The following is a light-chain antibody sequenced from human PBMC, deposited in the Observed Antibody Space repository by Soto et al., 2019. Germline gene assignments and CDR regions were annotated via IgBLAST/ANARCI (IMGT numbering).Light chain of an antibody. J-gene: IGKJ5*01. CDR1: QSVTTR. CDR3: QQYGGSPIT. CDR2: GAS. V-gene: IGKV3-20*01. Sequence: IVLTQSPGSLSLSPAERVTLSGRASQSVTTRLAWYQHTHGQAPTLVMSGASNRASGVPVRFSGSGSGTEFTLTITRLEPEDFELYYCQQYGGSPITFGLGTRLEI.